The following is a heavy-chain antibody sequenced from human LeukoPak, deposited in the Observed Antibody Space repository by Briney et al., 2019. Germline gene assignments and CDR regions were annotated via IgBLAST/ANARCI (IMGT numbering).Heavy chain of an antibody. Sequence: QSGGSLRLSCAASAFTFSSYWMHWVRQAPGKGLVWVSRINGDGISTSYADSVKGRFTISRDNAKNTLYLQMNSHRAEDTAVYYCAKGGATVIDYWGQGTLVTVSS. CDR1: AFTFSSYW. CDR2: INGDGIST. CDR3: AKGGATVIDY. D-gene: IGHD4-17*01. V-gene: IGHV3-74*01. J-gene: IGHJ4*02.